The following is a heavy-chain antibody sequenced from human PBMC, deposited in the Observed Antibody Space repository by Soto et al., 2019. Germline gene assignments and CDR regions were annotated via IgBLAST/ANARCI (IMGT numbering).Heavy chain of an antibody. J-gene: IGHJ6*02. D-gene: IGHD3-10*01. CDR1: GYTFTIYG. CDR2: ISAYNGNT. Sequence: ASVKVSCKASGYTFTIYGISWVRQAPGQGLEWMGWISAYNGNTNYAQKLQGRVTMTTDTSTSTAYMELRSLRSDDTAVYYCARGGAPVLLWFGEAAIDGMDVWGQGTTVTVSS. V-gene: IGHV1-18*01. CDR3: ARGGAPVLLWFGEAAIDGMDV.